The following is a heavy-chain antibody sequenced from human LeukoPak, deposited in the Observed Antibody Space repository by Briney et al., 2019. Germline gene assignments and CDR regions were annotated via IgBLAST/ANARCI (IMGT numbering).Heavy chain of an antibody. V-gene: IGHV4-34*01. CDR1: GGSFSGYY. J-gene: IGHJ4*02. Sequence: SETLSLTCAVYGGSFSGYYWSWIRQPPGKGLEWIGEINHSGSTNYNPSLKSRVTISVDTPKNQFSLKLSSVTAADTAVYYCASIREEYYFDYWGQGTLVTVSS. CDR2: INHSGST. CDR3: ASIREEYYFDY. D-gene: IGHD3-10*01.